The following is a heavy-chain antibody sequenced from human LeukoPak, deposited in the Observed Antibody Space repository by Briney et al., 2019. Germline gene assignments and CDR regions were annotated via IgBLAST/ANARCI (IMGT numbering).Heavy chain of an antibody. CDR2: ISGSGGST. CDR3: AKGQTLPAAKSDAFDI. D-gene: IGHD2-2*01. V-gene: IGHV3-23*01. J-gene: IGHJ3*02. Sequence: GGSLRLSCAASGFTFDDYAMSWVRQAPGKGLEWVSAISGSGGSTYYADSVKGRFTISRDNSKNTLYLQMNSLRAEDTAVYYCAKGQTLPAAKSDAFDIWGQGTMVTVSS. CDR1: GFTFDDYA.